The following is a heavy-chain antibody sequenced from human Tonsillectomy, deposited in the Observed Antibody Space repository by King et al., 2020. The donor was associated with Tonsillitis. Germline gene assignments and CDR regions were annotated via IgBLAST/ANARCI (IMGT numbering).Heavy chain of an antibody. CDR3: EREGPAVTVNDAFDI. J-gene: IGHJ3*02. V-gene: IGHV4-59*01. Sequence: QLQESGPGLVKPSETLSLTCTVSGGAISSYYWSWIRQPPGKGLEWIGYIYYSGSTNYNPSLKSRVTISVDTSKNQCSLKLSSVTAADTAVYYCEREGPAVTVNDAFDIWGQGTMVTVSS. D-gene: IGHD4-17*01. CDR2: IYYSGST. CDR1: GGAISSYY.